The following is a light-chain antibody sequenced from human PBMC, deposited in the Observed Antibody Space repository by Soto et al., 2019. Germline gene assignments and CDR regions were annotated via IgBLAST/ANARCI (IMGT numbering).Light chain of an antibody. CDR3: QPYGSSTT. J-gene: IGKJ5*01. V-gene: IGKV3-20*01. Sequence: ESVVCQSRCTPSLSHEERATLSCRASQSVSNNYLAWYQQKPGQAHRLLIDGASKRASGIPDRFSGSGSGAVFTIIISRLAEEDLAEYCCQPYGSSTTFGQGTRLEI. CDR2: GAS. CDR1: QSVSNNY.